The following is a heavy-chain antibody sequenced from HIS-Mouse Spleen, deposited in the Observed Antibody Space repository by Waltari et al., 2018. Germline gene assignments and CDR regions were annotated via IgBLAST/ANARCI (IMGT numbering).Heavy chain of an antibody. CDR3: ARDPGYSSSSNAFDI. CDR1: GYSISSGYY. D-gene: IGHD6-6*01. J-gene: IGHJ3*02. Sequence: QVQLQESGPGLVKPSETLSLTCTVSGYSISSGYYWGWILQPPGKGLEWIGSIYHSGSTYYNPSLKSRVTISVDTSKNQFSLKLSSVTAADTAVYYCARDPGYSSSSNAFDIWGQGTMVTVSS. V-gene: IGHV4-38-2*02. CDR2: IYHSGST.